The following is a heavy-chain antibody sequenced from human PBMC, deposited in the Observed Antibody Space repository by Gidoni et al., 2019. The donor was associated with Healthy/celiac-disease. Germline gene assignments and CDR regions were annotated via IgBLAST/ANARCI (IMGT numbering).Heavy chain of an antibody. CDR3: ARAIAVVTTILRV. J-gene: IGHJ4*02. D-gene: IGHD2-21*02. CDR2: INAGDGNT. Sequence: QVPLVQSGAEVKTPGASVTIACKASGYTFTSYGMHWARQAPGQRLEWMGWINAGDGNTKYSAKLQGRVTITRATSARTAYMGLSSLRSEDTAVYYCARAIAVVTTILRVWGQGPLVTVSS. V-gene: IGHV1-3*01. CDR1: GYTFTSYG.